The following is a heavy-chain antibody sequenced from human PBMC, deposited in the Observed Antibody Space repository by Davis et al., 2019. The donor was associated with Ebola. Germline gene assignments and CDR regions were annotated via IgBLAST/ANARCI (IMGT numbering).Heavy chain of an antibody. CDR3: AKDSVYGMDV. Sequence: ESLKLSCAASGFTFSSYWMSWVRQAPGKGLEWVPNIKQDGSEEYYVDSVKGRFTISRDNAKNSLYLQMNSLRAEDTALYYCAKDSVYGMDVWGQGTTVTVSS. V-gene: IGHV3-7*03. CDR1: GFTFSSYW. J-gene: IGHJ6*02. CDR2: IKQDGSEE.